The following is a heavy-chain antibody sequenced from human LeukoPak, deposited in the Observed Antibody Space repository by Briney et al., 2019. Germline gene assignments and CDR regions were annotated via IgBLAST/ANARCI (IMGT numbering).Heavy chain of an antibody. CDR3: ARKAAAGIPPLYNWFDL. Sequence: ASVKVSCKASGYTFTSYGISGVRQARGQGGEGMGWISAYNGNRKYEQKLQGRVTITRDTYRSREYMEMRKQRDGGTAVYYCARKAAAGIPPLYNWFDLWGQGPLVTVSA. D-gene: IGHD6-13*01. V-gene: IGHV1-18*01. CDR1: GYTFTSYG. J-gene: IGHJ5*02. CDR2: ISAYNGNR.